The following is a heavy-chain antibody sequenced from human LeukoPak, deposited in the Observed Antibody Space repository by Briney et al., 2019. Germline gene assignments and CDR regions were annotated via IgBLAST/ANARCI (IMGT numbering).Heavy chain of an antibody. CDR2: INHSGST. Sequence: SETLSLTCAVYGGSFSGYYWSWLRQPPGKGLEWIGEINHSGSTNYNPSLKSRFTISVDTSKTQCSLKRSSVTAADTAVYYCARRWLHRKGFDYWGQGTLVTVSS. D-gene: IGHD5-24*01. J-gene: IGHJ4*02. CDR3: ARRWLHRKGFDY. CDR1: GGSFSGYY. V-gene: IGHV4-34*01.